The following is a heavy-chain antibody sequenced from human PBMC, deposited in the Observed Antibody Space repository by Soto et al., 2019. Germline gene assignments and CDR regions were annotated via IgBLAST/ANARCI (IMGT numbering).Heavy chain of an antibody. J-gene: IGHJ6*02. CDR3: ARIAASGRGWDV. D-gene: IGHD6-13*01. V-gene: IGHV3-7*01. Sequence: EVQLVESGGGLVQPGGSLRLSCVDSGFTFSSYWMSWVRQAPVKGLEWVGNIKQDGSEENYVDSVKGRFTISRVNAKNSMYLQMNSLRAEDTAVYYCARIAASGRGWDVWGQGTTVVVSS. CDR1: GFTFSSYW. CDR2: IKQDGSEE.